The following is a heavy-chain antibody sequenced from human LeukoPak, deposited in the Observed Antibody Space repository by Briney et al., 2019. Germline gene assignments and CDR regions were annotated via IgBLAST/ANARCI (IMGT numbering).Heavy chain of an antibody. CDR3: ARVGARQILEY. J-gene: IGHJ4*02. D-gene: IGHD4-17*01. Sequence: GGSLRLSCAASGNYWMHWVRQAPGKGLVWVSHINSDGSWTSYADSVKGRFTISKDNAKNTVYLQMNSLRAEDTAVYYCARVGARQILEYWGQGTLVTVSS. V-gene: IGHV3-74*01. CDR1: GNYW. CDR2: INSDGSWT.